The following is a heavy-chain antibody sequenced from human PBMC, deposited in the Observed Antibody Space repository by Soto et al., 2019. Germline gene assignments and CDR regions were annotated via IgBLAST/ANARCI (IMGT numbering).Heavy chain of an antibody. CDR3: ARHPGASFDS. CDR1: GGSISSYY. V-gene: IGHV4-59*01. D-gene: IGHD7-27*01. Sequence: QVQLQESGPGLVKPSETLSLTCTVSGGSISSYYWSWIRQPPGKRLEWIGYIYYSGSTNYNPSLKRRVTISVATSKNQFSLKLSSVTAADSAVYYWARHPGASFDSWGQGTLVTVSS. CDR2: IYYSGST. J-gene: IGHJ4*02.